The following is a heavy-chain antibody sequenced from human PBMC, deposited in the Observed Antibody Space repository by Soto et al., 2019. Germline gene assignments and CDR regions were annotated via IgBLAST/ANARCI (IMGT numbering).Heavy chain of an antibody. Sequence: GGSLRLSCAASGFTFSSYAMSWVRQAPGKGLEWVSAISGSGGSTYYADSVKGRFTISRDNSKNTLYLQMNSLRAEDTAVHYCAKDLYSSGWYSTWGQGTLVTVSS. CDR1: GFTFSSYA. J-gene: IGHJ5*02. CDR3: AKDLYSSGWYST. V-gene: IGHV3-23*01. CDR2: ISGSGGST. D-gene: IGHD6-19*01.